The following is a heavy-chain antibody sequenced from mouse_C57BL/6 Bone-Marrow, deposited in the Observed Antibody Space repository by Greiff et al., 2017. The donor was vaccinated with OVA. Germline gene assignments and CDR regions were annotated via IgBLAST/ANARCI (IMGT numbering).Heavy chain of an antibody. J-gene: IGHJ3*01. V-gene: IGHV1-19*01. D-gene: IGHD1-1*01. Sequence: VQLKESGPVLVKPGASVKMSCKASGYTFTDYYMNWVKQSHGKSLEWIGVINPYNGGTSYNQKFKGKATLTVDKSSSTAYMELNSLTSEDSAVYYCASNYYGSSYGAWFAYWGQGTLVTVSA. CDR1: GYTFTDYY. CDR3: ASNYYGSSYGAWFAY. CDR2: INPYNGGT.